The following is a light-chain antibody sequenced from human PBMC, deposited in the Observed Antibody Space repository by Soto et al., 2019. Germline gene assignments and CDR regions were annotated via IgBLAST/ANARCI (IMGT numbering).Light chain of an antibody. CDR2: DVS. CDR1: SSEVGAYYY. CDR3: CSYTRDMTHV. Sequence: QSVLTQPASVSGSPGQAITISFTGTSSEVGAYYYVSWYRQHPGTAPNLMIYDVSTRPSGVSNRFSGSKSCNTASLTISGLQADDEAHYYCCSYTRDMTHVFGVGTPLTVL. J-gene: IGLJ3*02. V-gene: IGLV2-14*03.